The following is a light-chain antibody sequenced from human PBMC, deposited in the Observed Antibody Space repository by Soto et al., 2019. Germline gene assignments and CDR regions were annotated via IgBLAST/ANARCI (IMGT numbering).Light chain of an antibody. CDR2: GAS. V-gene: IGKV3-15*01. J-gene: IGKJ2*01. CDR3: HQYNDWPYT. Sequence: EIVMSQSPATLSVSPGEGATLSCRASQSVSSDLAWYQQKPGQAPRLLVYGASTRATGIPARFSGSGSVTEFTLTISSLQSEDFAGYYCHQYNDWPYTFGQGTKLEIK. CDR1: QSVSSD.